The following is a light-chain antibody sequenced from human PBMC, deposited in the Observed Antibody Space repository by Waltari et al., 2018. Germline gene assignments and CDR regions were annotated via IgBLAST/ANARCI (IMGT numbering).Light chain of an antibody. V-gene: IGLV2-14*01. CDR2: EVS. Sequence: QSALTQAASVSGSPGQSITISCTGTSSDVGGYNHVSWYQHHPGKAPKLTISEVSNLPSGVSSRCSGSKSGNTASLTISGLQAEDEADYYCSSYTSSSIPYVFGTGTKVTVL. J-gene: IGLJ1*01. CDR3: SSYTSSSIPYV. CDR1: SSDVGGYNH.